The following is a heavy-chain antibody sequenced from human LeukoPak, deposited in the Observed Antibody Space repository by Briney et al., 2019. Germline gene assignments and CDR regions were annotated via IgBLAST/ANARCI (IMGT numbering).Heavy chain of an antibody. J-gene: IGHJ4*02. V-gene: IGHV1-18*01. CDR2: ISAYNGNT. CDR1: GYTFISHD. Sequence: ASVNVSCKAFGYTFISHDINWVRQAPGLGLEWMGWISAYNGNTNYAQKFQGRVTMTTDTSTSTAYMELRSLRSDDTAVYYCAREKSRYPYGYNYWGQGTLVTVSS. D-gene: IGHD5-18*01. CDR3: AREKSRYPYGYNY.